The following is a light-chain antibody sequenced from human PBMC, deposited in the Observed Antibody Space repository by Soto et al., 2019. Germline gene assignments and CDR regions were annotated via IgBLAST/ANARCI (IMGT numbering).Light chain of an antibody. V-gene: IGKV1-5*03. Sequence: DVQMTQSPSTLSASVGDRVTITCRASQSISSWLAWYQQKPGKAPKLLIYKASTLESGVPSNFSGSGSGTEFTLTISSLQPDDFAIYYCQQYKSYRTFGQGTKVDIK. CDR3: QQYKSYRT. CDR1: QSISSW. J-gene: IGKJ1*01. CDR2: KAS.